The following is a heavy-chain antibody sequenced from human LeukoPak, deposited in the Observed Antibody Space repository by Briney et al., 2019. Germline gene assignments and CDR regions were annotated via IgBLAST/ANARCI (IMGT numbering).Heavy chain of an antibody. CDR1: GFTFSDYY. Sequence: PGGSLRLSCVASGFTFSDYYMSWIRQAPGKGLEWVSYIRSSGTTIHYADSVKGRFTISRDNAKNSLYLQMNSLRAEGTAVYYCARDRGAVTDVFDYWGQGTLVTVSS. CDR3: ARDRGAVTDVFDY. J-gene: IGHJ4*02. V-gene: IGHV3-11*04. D-gene: IGHD6-19*01. CDR2: IRSSGTTI.